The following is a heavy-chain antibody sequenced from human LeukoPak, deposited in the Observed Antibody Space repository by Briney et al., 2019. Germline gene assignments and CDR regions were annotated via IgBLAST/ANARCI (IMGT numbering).Heavy chain of an antibody. D-gene: IGHD2-15*01. CDR1: GYTFTSYG. Sequence: VTSVKVSCKASGYTFTSYGISWVRQAPGQGLEWMGWISAYNGNTNYAQKLQGRVTTTTDTSTSTAYMELRSLRSDDTAVYYCARDRRYCSGGSCFDYWGQGTLVTVSS. CDR3: ARDRRYCSGGSCFDY. J-gene: IGHJ4*02. V-gene: IGHV1-18*01. CDR2: ISAYNGNT.